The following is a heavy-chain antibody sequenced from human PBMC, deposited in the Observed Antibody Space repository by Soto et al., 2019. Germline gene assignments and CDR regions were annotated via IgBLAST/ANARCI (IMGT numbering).Heavy chain of an antibody. CDR1: GFTFGDYA. CDR3: TRERRGVRTHDY. J-gene: IGHJ4*02. D-gene: IGHD2-2*01. CDR2: IRSKAYGGTT. Sequence: GGSLSLSCTASGFTFGDYAMSWFRQAPGKGLEWVGFIRSKAYGGTTEYAASVKGRFTISRDDSKSIAYLQMNSLKTEDTAVYYCTRERRGVRTHDYWGQGTLVTVSS. V-gene: IGHV3-49*03.